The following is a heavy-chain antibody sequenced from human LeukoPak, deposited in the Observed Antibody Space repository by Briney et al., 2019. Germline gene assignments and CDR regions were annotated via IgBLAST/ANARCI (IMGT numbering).Heavy chain of an antibody. CDR3: ARKSASGNYPLDY. CDR1: GFIFSNYG. D-gene: IGHD3-10*01. CDR2: IRHDGSNK. Sequence: PEGSLRLSCTTSGFIFSNYGMHWVRQAPGKGLEWVAFIRHDGSNKYYADSVKGRCTISRDNSKKTVYLQMSSLRAEDTALYYCARKSASGNYPLDYWGQGTLVTVSS. J-gene: IGHJ4*02. V-gene: IGHV3-30*02.